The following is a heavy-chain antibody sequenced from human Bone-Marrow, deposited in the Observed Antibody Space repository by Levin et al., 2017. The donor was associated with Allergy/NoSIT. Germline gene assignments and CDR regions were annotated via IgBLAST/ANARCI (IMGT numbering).Heavy chain of an antibody. CDR3: ALFFQGCSSTSCYNGMDV. Sequence: SVKVSCKASGGTFSSYAISWVRQAPGQGLEWMGGIIPIFGTANYAQKFQGRVTITADESTSTAYMELSSLRSEDTAVYYCALFFQGCSSTSCYNGMDVWGQGTTVTVSS. V-gene: IGHV1-69*13. D-gene: IGHD2-2*02. J-gene: IGHJ6*02. CDR2: IIPIFGTA. CDR1: GGTFSSYA.